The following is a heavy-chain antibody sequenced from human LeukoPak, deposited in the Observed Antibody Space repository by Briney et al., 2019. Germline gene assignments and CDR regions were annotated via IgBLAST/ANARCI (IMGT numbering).Heavy chain of an antibody. J-gene: IGHJ4*02. Sequence: SETLSLTCAVYGGSFSGYYWNWIRQPPGKGLEWIGEIDHSGSTSYNPSLKSRVTISVETSKNQFSLKLSSVAAAATALYYSAMGEDRAMLNRWGQGTLVTVAS. V-gene: IGHV4-34*01. D-gene: IGHD5-18*01. CDR3: AMGEDRAMLNR. CDR1: GGSFSGYY. CDR2: IDHSGST.